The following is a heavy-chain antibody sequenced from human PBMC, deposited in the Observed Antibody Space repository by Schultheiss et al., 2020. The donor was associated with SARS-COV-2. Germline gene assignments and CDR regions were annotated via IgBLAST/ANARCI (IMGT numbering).Heavy chain of an antibody. V-gene: IGHV4-34*01. Sequence: ETLSLTCAVYGGSFSGFYWSWIRQPPGKGLEWIGEINHRGNTNYNPSLKSRVTMSVDTSKSQFSLKMNSVTAADTAVYYCARAPQVPNRPWTIDHFDYWGQGTLVTVSS. J-gene: IGHJ4*02. CDR2: INHRGNT. D-gene: IGHD2-8*01. CDR1: GGSFSGFY. CDR3: ARAPQVPNRPWTIDHFDY.